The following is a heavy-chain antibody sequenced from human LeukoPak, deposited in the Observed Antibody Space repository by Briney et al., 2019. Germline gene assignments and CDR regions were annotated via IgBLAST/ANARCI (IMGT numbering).Heavy chain of an antibody. CDR1: GGSFSGYY. J-gene: IGHJ5*02. CDR3: ARAVLWFGELSWFDP. CDR2: INHSGST. Sequence: SETLSLTCAVYGGSFSGYYWSWIRQPPGKGLEWIGEINHSGSTNYNPSLKSRVTISVDTSKNQFSLKLSSVTAADTAVYYCARAVLWFGELSWFDPWGQGTLVTVSS. D-gene: IGHD3-10*01. V-gene: IGHV4-34*01.